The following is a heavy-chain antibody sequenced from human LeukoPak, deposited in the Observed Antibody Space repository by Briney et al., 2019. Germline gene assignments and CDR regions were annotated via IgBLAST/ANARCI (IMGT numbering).Heavy chain of an antibody. CDR3: ARGGPLPRYCSSTSCYRDY. J-gene: IGHJ4*02. Sequence: GGSLRLSCAASGFTFSSYSMNWVRQAPGKGLEWVSSISSSSSYIYYADSVKGRFTISRENAKNSLYLQMNSLRAEDTAVYYCARGGPLPRYCSSTSCYRDYWGQGTLVTVSP. V-gene: IGHV3-21*01. CDR1: GFTFSSYS. D-gene: IGHD2-2*01. CDR2: ISSSSSYI.